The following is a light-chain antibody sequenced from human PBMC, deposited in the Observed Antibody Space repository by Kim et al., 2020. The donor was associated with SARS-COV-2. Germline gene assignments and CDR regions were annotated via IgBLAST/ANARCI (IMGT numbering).Light chain of an antibody. CDR1: SLRSYY. CDR2: GKN. CDR3: NSWDSSGNHVV. V-gene: IGLV3-19*02. Sequence: SSELTQDPAVSVALGQTVRITCQGDSLRSYYASWYQQKPGQAPVRVIYGKNNRPSGIPDRFSGSSSGNTASLTITGARAEDEADYYCNSWDSSGNHVVFGGGTQLTVL. J-gene: IGLJ2*01.